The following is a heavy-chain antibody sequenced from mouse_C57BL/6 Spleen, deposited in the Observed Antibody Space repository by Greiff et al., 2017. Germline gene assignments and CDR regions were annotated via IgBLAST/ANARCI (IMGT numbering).Heavy chain of an antibody. V-gene: IGHV1-39*01. CDR3: ASPLLYTGYAMDY. CDR1: GYSFTDYN. CDR2: INPNYRTT. J-gene: IGHJ4*01. Sequence: VQLQQSGPELVKPGASVTISCKASGYSFTDYNMNWVKQSNGKSLAWIGVINPNYRTTSHNQKFKGKATLTVDQSSSTAYMQLNSLTSENSAVYYCASPLLYTGYAMDYWVQGTSVTVSS. D-gene: IGHD2-12*01.